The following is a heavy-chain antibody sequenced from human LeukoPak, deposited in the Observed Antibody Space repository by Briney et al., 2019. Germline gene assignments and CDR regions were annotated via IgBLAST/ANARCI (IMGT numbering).Heavy chain of an antibody. CDR3: ARGKWREGYHFYY. V-gene: IGHV1-8*01. CDR2: MNPNSGNT. J-gene: IGHJ4*02. D-gene: IGHD5-24*01. CDR1: GYTFTSYD. Sequence: GASVTVSFKASGYTFTSYDINWVRQATGQGLEWMGWMNPNSGNTGNAQKFQGRVTLTRNTSISTAYIELTRLRSEGTAVYFCARGKWREGYHFYYCGQGTLVTVSS.